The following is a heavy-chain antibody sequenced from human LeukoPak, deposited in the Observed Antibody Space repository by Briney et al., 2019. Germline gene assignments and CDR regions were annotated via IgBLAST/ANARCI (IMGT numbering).Heavy chain of an antibody. Sequence: GGTLRLSCAASGFTFSSYGMSWVRQAPGKGLEWVSAISGSGGSTYYADSVKGRFTISRDNSKNTLYLQMNSLRAEDTAVYYCAKYTLELLFSGWFDPWGQGTLVTVSS. V-gene: IGHV3-23*01. CDR1: GFTFSSYG. CDR2: ISGSGGST. D-gene: IGHD1-7*01. J-gene: IGHJ5*02. CDR3: AKYTLELLFSGWFDP.